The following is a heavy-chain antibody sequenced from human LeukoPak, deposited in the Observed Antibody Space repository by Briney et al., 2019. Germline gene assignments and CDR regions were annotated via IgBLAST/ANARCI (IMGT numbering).Heavy chain of an antibody. J-gene: IGHJ4*02. CDR2: INQDGSEK. V-gene: IGHV3-7*01. CDR1: GFTFSSYW. Sequence: GGSLRLSCAASGFTFSSYWMSWVRQAPGKGLEWVANINQDGSEKYYVGSVKGRFTISRDNAKNSLYLQVSSLRAEDTAVYYCARGSRYDSSGYYPYYFDYWGQGALVTVSS. D-gene: IGHD3-22*01. CDR3: ARGSRYDSSGYYPYYFDY.